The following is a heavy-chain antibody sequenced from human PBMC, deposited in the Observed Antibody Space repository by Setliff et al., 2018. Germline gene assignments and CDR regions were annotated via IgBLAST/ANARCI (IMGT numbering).Heavy chain of an antibody. CDR3: ARSGYYDFWSGFLNDAFDI. J-gene: IGHJ3*02. CDR1: GGSFSGYY. D-gene: IGHD3-3*01. V-gene: IGHV4-34*01. CDR2: TNHSGST. Sequence: SETLSLTCAVYGGSFSGYYWSWIRQPPGKGLEWIGETNHSGSTNYNPSLKSRVTISVDTSKNQFSLKLSSVTAADTAVYYCARSGYYDFWSGFLNDAFDIWGQGTMVTVSS.